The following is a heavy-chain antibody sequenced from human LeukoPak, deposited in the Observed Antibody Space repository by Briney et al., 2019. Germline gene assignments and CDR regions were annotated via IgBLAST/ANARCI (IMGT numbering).Heavy chain of an antibody. CDR1: GFTFSSFE. J-gene: IGHJ4*02. CDR2: ISMSGSTI. Sequence: GGSLRLSCAASGFTFSSFEMNWVRQAPGKGLEWVSYISMSGSTIYYADSVKGRFTSSRDNAKNSLSLQMNSLRAEDTAVYYCARDTRDELRPFDSWGQGTLVTVSS. D-gene: IGHD1-7*01. CDR3: ARDTRDELRPFDS. V-gene: IGHV3-48*03.